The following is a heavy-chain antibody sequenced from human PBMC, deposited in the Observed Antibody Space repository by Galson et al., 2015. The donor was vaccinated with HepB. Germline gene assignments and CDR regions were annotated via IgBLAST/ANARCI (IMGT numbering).Heavy chain of an antibody. Sequence: SLRLSCAASGFTFSSYGMHWVRQAPGKGLEWVAVISYDGSNKYYADSVKGRFTISRDNSKNTLYLQMNSLRAEDTAVYYCAKDKSVCSSTSCYTAYYYGMDVWGQGTTVTVSS. J-gene: IGHJ6*02. D-gene: IGHD2-2*02. CDR3: AKDKSVCSSTSCYTAYYYGMDV. CDR1: GFTFSSYG. CDR2: ISYDGSNK. V-gene: IGHV3-30*18.